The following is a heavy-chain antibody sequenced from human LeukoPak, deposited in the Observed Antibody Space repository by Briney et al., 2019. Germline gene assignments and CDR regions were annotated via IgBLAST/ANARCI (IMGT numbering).Heavy chain of an antibody. V-gene: IGHV1-46*01. Sequence: ASVKVSCKASGYTVTSYYMHWVRRAPGQGLEWMGILNPSGGSSSYAQKFQGRATLTRATSTGTVYMELSSLRSEDTAVYYCARPPGKYYYYYGMDVWGQGTTVTVSS. CDR2: LNPSGGSS. CDR3: ARPPGKYYYYYGMDV. J-gene: IGHJ6*02. CDR1: GYTVTSYY.